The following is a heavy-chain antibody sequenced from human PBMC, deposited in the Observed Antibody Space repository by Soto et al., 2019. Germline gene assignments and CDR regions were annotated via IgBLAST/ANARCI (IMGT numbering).Heavy chain of an antibody. CDR2: INSDGSST. J-gene: IGHJ6*02. CDR1: GFTFSTYW. CDR3: ARDRWGGGRDMDV. V-gene: IGHV3-74*01. D-gene: IGHD3-10*01. Sequence: EVQLVESGGGLVQPGGSLRLSCAASGFTFSTYWIHWVRQAPGKGLVWVSRINSDGSSTNYADSVKGRFTISRDNAKNTLFLQMNSLRAEYTAVYYCARDRWGGGRDMDVWGQGTTVTVSS.